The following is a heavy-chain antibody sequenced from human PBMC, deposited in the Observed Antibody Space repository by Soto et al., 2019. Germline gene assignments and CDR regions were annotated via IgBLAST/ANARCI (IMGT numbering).Heavy chain of an antibody. CDR3: ARTLYGDNVDY. V-gene: IGHV1-8*01. CDR1: GYTFTSYD. J-gene: IGHJ4*02. CDR2: MNPNSGNT. Sequence: QVQLVQSGAEVKKTGASVKVSCKASGYTFTSYDINWVRQATGQGLEWMGWMNPNSGNTGYAQKCQGRLTMTRNTAISTAYMQLSSLGSEDTAVYYCARTLYGDNVDYWGQGTLVTVSS. D-gene: IGHD4-17*01.